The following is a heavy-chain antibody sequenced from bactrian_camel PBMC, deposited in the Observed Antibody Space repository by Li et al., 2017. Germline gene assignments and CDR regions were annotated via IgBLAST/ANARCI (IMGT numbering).Heavy chain of an antibody. Sequence: QLVESGGGSVKAGESLTLSCAASGYTANTKCMGWFRQGPGKEREGVATIDTDGTITYKDPLKGRVTISKDNAKNTLYLQMNSLRPEDTAMYSCAALMEIGRCEYCSGGFCLPRPNEYKYWGQGTQVTVS. CDR2: IDTDGTI. V-gene: IGHV3S53*01. CDR3: AALMEIGRCEYCSGGFCLPRPNEYKY. CDR1: GYTANTKC. J-gene: IGHJ4*01. D-gene: IGHD2*01.